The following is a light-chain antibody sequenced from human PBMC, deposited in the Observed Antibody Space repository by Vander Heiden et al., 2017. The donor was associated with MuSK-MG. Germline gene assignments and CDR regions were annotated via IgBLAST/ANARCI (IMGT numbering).Light chain of an antibody. J-gene: IGKJ5*01. CDR3: QQTDSTLIT. V-gene: IGKV1-39*01. Sequence: DIQMTQSPSSLSASVGDRVTITCRASQSISGYLNWYQQKPGKAPKLLIYAASSLESGVPSRFSGSGSGTDFTLTISRLQPEDFATYYCQQTDSTLITFGQGTQLEI. CDR1: QSISGY. CDR2: AAS.